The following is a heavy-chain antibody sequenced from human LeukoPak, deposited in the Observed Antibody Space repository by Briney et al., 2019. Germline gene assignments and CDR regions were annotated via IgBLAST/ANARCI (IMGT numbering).Heavy chain of an antibody. CDR1: GFTFSNYG. V-gene: IGHV3-30*02. Sequence: GGSLRLSCAASGFTFSNYGLHWVRQAPGKGLEWVAVIWPDGSNKYYAGSVKGRFTISRDNSKNTLYLQMNSLRAEDTAVYYCAKVPVIAAPSVGVDYWGQGTLVTVSS. CDR3: AKVPVIAAPSVGVDY. CDR2: IWPDGSNK. J-gene: IGHJ4*02. D-gene: IGHD6-6*01.